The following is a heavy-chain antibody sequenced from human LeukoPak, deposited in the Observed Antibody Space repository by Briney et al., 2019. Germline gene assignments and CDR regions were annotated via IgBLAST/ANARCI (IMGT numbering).Heavy chain of an antibody. CDR1: GYTFTGYY. CDR3: ARDHCSSTSCYWVY. CDR2: INPNSGGT. V-gene: IGHV1-2*06. Sequence: ASVKVSCKASGYTFTGYYMHRVRQAPGQGLEWMGRINPNSGGTNYAQKFQGRVTMTRDTSISTAYMELSRLRSDDTAVYYCARDHCSSTSCYWVYWGQGTLVTVSS. J-gene: IGHJ4*02. D-gene: IGHD2-2*01.